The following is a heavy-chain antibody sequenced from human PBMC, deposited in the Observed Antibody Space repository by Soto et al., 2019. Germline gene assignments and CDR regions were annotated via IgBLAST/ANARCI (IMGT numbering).Heavy chain of an antibody. Sequence: QVQLVQSGAEVKKPGASVKVSCKASGYTFITYGINWVRQAPGQGLEWMAWISAYNGNTYYAQNFPARVTITTDTSTSTAYMELRSLRSDDTAIYYCARGTDKDFWGQGTLVTVSS. CDR1: GYTFITYG. CDR3: ARGTDKDF. V-gene: IGHV1-18*01. CDR2: ISAYNGNT. J-gene: IGHJ4*02.